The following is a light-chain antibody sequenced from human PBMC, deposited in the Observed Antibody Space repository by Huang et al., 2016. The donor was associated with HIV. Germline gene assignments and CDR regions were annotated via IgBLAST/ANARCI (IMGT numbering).Light chain of an antibody. CDR1: QSVSSY. Sequence: EIVLTQSPATLSLSPGERATLSCRASQSVSSYLAWYQQKPGQAPRILIYDASNRATGIPARFSGSGSGTDFTLTISSLEPEEFAVYYCQQRSNWPRFTFGPGTKVDIK. J-gene: IGKJ3*01. CDR3: QQRSNWPRFT. CDR2: DAS. V-gene: IGKV3-11*01.